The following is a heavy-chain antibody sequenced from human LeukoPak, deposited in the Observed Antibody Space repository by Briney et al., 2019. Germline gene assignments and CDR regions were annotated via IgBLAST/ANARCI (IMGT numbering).Heavy chain of an antibody. CDR2: INHSGST. CDR1: GGSFSGYY. Sequence: SETLSLTCAVYGGSFSGYYWSWIRQPPGKGLEWIGEINHSGSTNYNPSLKSRVTISVDTSKNQFSLKLSSVTAAATAVYYCAKCRRMYYYVRSGYFYRWGQGTRVTVSS. V-gene: IGHV4-34*01. J-gene: IGHJ5*02. CDR3: AKCRRMYYYVRSGYFYR. D-gene: IGHD3-22*01.